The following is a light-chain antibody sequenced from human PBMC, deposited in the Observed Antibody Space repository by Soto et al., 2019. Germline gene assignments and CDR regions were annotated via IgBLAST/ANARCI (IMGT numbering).Light chain of an antibody. V-gene: IGLV2-11*01. CDR2: DVT. CDR1: NSDVGGYNS. CDR3: TSYTSSSTLV. Sequence: QSALTQPRSVSGSPGQSVTISCTGTNSDVGGYNSVSWYQQHPGKAPKLLIYDVTKRPSGVPDRFSGSKSGNTASLTISGLQAEDEADYYCTSYTSSSTLVFGGGTKLTVL. J-gene: IGLJ2*01.